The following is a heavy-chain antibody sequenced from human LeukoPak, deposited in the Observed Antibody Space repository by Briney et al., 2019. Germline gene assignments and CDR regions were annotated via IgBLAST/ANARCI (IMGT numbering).Heavy chain of an antibody. CDR1: GFTFSSYA. D-gene: IGHD6-19*01. J-gene: IGHJ4*02. CDR3: ARGSAWGGDY. V-gene: IGHV3-30*07. CDR2: ISYDGSNK. Sequence: PGGSLRLSCAASGFTFSSYAMHWVRQAPGKGLEWVAVISYDGSNKYYADSVKGRFTISRDNAKNSLYLQMDSLRAEDTAVYYCARGSAWGGDYWGQGTLVTVSS.